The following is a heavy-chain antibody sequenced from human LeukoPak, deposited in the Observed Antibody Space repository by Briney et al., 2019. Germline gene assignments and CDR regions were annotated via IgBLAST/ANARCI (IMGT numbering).Heavy chain of an antibody. CDR3: ARGYSSSTGYYYYYMDV. V-gene: IGHV1-46*01. CDR1: GYTFTSYY. D-gene: IGHD6-6*01. Sequence: GASVKVSCKASGYTFTSYYMHWVRQAPGQGLEWMGIINPSGGSTSYAQKFQGRVTMTRDMSTSTVYMELSSMRSEDTAVYYCARGYSSSTGYYYYYMDVWGKGTTVTVSS. J-gene: IGHJ6*03. CDR2: INPSGGST.